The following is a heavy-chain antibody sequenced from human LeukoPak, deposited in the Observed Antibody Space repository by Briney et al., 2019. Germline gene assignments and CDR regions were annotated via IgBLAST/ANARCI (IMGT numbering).Heavy chain of an antibody. CDR3: AKALGGY. V-gene: IGHV3-30-3*01. J-gene: IGHJ4*02. Sequence: GGSLRLSCAASGFTFSSYAMHWVRQAPGKGLEWVAVISYDGSNKYYADSVKGRFTISRDNSKNTLYLQMNSLRAEDTAVYYCAKALGGYWGQGTLVTVSS. CDR1: GFTFSSYA. CDR2: ISYDGSNK.